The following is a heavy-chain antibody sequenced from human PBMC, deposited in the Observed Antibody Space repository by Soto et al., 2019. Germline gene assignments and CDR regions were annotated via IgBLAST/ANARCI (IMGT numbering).Heavy chain of an antibody. Sequence: GQSLTISCKGSGYSFTSYCIACVRPMPWKGLEWMGTISPGYCGTSSSPSFQGQVPLSADKSPSTACLQWSSLGAGYTAMYYCARVTYHCDSSGYSVFDYWGQGTLVSVS. V-gene: IGHV5-51*01. CDR1: GYSFTSYC. CDR2: ISPGYCGT. CDR3: ARVTYHCDSSGYSVFDY. J-gene: IGHJ4*02. D-gene: IGHD3-22*01.